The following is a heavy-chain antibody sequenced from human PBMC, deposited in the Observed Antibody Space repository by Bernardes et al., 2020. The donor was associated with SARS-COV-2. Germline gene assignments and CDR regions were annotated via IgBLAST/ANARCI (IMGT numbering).Heavy chain of an antibody. V-gene: IGHV4-34*01. CDR2: LNHSGST. CDR1: GGSFRGYY. J-gene: IGHJ6*02. CDR3: ARGDGEYSGGFYNYNGLDV. Sequence: WASLRLTCAVYGGSFRGYYWSWIRQPPGTGLECIWELNHSGSTHYNPSLQSRVTISVDTSKKQFSLKLSSVTAADTAMYYCARGDGEYSGGFYNYNGLDVWGQGITVTVS. D-gene: IGHD1-26*01.